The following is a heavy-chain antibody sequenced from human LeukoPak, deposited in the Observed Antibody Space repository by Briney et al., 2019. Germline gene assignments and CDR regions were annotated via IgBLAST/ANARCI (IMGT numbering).Heavy chain of an antibody. D-gene: IGHD6-19*01. CDR2: ISYDGSNK. V-gene: IGHV3-30-3*01. CDR1: GFTFSSAA. J-gene: IGHJ4*02. CDR3: ARDRDSSGWYEGFDY. Sequence: GRSLRLSCAASGFTFSSAAMHWVRQAPDKGLEWVAVISYDGSNKYYADSVKGRFTISRDNSKNTLYLQMNSLRADDTAVYYCARDRDSSGWYEGFDYWGQGTLVTVSS.